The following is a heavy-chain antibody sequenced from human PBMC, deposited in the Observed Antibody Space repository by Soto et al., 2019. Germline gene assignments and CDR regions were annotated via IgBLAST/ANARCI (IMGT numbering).Heavy chain of an antibody. CDR1: CYTFTDYY. J-gene: IGHJ4*02. CDR3: ARPPPPFFHEGSGVFRTEF. V-gene: IGHV1-2*02. Sequence: ASVKVSCKPSCYTFTDYYIHCVRLSPLQGRDWMGCINPNTGGTNYADNFEGRVTMTSDTSIGVVYMELNSLTSGDTAVYYCARPPPPFFHEGSGVFRTEFWGQGTLVTVSS. D-gene: IGHD2-15*01. CDR2: INPNTGGT.